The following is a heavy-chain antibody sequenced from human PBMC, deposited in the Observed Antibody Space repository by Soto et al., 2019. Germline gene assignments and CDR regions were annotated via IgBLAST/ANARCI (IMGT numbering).Heavy chain of an antibody. Sequence: PSETLSLTCAVYGGSFSGYYWSWIRQHPGKGLEWIGYIYYSGSTYYNPSLKSRVTISVDTSKNQFSLKLSSVTAADTAVYYCARDPMVRGVISYYYGMDVWGQGTTVTVSS. CDR1: GGSFSGYY. D-gene: IGHD3-10*01. V-gene: IGHV4-31*11. CDR3: ARDPMVRGVISYYYGMDV. J-gene: IGHJ6*02. CDR2: IYYSGST.